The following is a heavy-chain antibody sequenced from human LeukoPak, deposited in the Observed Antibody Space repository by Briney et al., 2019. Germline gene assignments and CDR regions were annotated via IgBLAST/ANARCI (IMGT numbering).Heavy chain of an antibody. J-gene: IGHJ3*02. D-gene: IGHD5-18*01. CDR3: ASDQGYSYGYVGAFDI. CDR1: GDSIISGGYS. Sequence: SQTLSLTCAVSGDSIISGGYSWSWIRQPPGKGLEWIVYIYHSGSTYYNPSLKSRVTISVDRSKNQFSLKLSSVTAADTAVYYCASDQGYSYGYVGAFDIWGQGTMVTVSS. V-gene: IGHV4-30-2*01. CDR2: IYHSGST.